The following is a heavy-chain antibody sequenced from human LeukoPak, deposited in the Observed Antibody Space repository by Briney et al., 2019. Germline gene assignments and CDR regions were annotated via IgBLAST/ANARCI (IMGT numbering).Heavy chain of an antibody. CDR2: IHYSGET. Sequence: NPSETLSLTCTVSGGSISGYYWSWIRQPPGKGLEWIGYIHYSGETNYNPSLSSRVTIAMDTSKNQFSLNLRSVTAADTAVYYCARDLTFDYWGQGAPVTVSS. CDR1: GGSISGYY. J-gene: IGHJ4*02. CDR3: ARDLTFDY. V-gene: IGHV4-59*12.